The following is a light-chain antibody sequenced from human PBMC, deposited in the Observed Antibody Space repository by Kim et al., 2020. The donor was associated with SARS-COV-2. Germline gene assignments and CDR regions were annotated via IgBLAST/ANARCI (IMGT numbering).Light chain of an antibody. CDR2: AAS. V-gene: IGKV3-20*01. CDR1: QSVSTNY. J-gene: IGKJ1*01. CDR3: QQYSGSAT. Sequence: LSPGGRATLSCRASQSVSTNYLAWYQHKPGQAPRLLIYAASRRATGIPDRFSGSGSGTDFTLTMSRLEPEDFALYYCQQYSGSATFGQGTKVDIK.